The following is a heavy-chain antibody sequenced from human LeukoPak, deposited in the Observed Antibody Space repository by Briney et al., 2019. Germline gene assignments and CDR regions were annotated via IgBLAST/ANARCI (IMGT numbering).Heavy chain of an antibody. CDR2: INHSGST. V-gene: IGHV4-34*01. CDR1: GGSFSGYY. CDR3: VRGLYASDSY. J-gene: IGHJ4*02. Sequence: SETLSLTCAVYGGSFSGYYWSWIRQPPGKGLEWIGEINHSGSTNYNPSLKSRVTISVDTSKNQFSLKLSSVTAADTAVYYCVRGLYASDSYWGQGNLVTVSS. D-gene: IGHD2/OR15-2a*01.